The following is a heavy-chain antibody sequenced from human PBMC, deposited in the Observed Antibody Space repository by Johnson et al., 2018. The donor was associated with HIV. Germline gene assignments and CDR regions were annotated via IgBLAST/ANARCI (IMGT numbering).Heavy chain of an antibody. J-gene: IGHJ3*02. CDR3: ARNRITMVQMTAHDVFDI. CDR1: GFTFSSYA. CDR2: IRYDGSNK. V-gene: IGHV3-30*02. D-gene: IGHD3-10*01. Sequence: QVQLVESGGGLAQPGGSLRLSCAASGFTFSSYAMSLVRQAPGKGLEWVAFIRYDGSNKYYADSVKGRFTISRDNSKNTLYLQMNSMRVEETAVYDCARNRITMVQMTAHDVFDIWGQGTMVTVSS.